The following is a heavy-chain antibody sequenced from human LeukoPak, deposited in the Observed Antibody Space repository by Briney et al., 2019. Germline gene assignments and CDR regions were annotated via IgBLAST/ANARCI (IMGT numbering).Heavy chain of an antibody. J-gene: IGHJ4*02. CDR1: GFTFSSYA. V-gene: IGHV3-23*01. D-gene: IGHD3-3*01. CDR2: ISGSGSTT. Sequence: GGSLRLSCAASGFTFSSYAMNWVRQAPGKGLEWVSAISGSGSTTYYADSVKGRFTISRDNSKNTLFLQMNSLRADDTAVYYCARTYDFWSGYPYFDYWGQGTLVTVSS. CDR3: ARTYDFWSGYPYFDY.